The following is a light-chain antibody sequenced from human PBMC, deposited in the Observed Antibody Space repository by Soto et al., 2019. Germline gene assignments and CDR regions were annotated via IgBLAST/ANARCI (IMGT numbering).Light chain of an antibody. Sequence: QPVLTQPASVSGSPGQSITISCAGTRSDVGEYNLVSWYQQHPGKAPKLIIYEVNKRPSGGSNRFSGSKSGNTASLTISGLQAEDEADYYCCSYAGSDTWAFGGGTKLTVL. J-gene: IGLJ3*02. CDR2: EVN. CDR1: RSDVGEYNL. V-gene: IGLV2-23*02. CDR3: CSYAGSDTWA.